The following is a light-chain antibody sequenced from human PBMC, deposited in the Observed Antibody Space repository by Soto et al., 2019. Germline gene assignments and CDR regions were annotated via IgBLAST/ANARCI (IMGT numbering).Light chain of an antibody. Sequence: QSVLTQPPSATGSPRQSVTISCTGTYSDVGGSNYVSWYQQHPGKAPKLVIYEVIQRPSGVPDRFSWSRSGNTASLTVSRLAAEDWADYCSSSNVVGTKLKVFGGGTKLTVL. CDR1: YSDVGGSNY. CDR2: EVI. J-gene: IGLJ2*01. V-gene: IGLV2-8*01. CDR3: SSNVVGTKLKV.